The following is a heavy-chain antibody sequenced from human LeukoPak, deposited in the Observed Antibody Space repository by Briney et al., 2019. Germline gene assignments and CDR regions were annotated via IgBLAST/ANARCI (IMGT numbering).Heavy chain of an antibody. Sequence: PSETLSLTCTVSGGSISSYYWSWIRQPPGKGLEWIGYIYTSGSTNYNPSLKSRVTISVDTSKNQFSLKLSSVTAADTAVYYCARHSWDISTGYNYWYFDLWGRGTLVTVSS. V-gene: IGHV4-4*09. D-gene: IGHD3-9*01. CDR3: ARHSWDISTGYNYWYFDL. CDR2: IYTSGST. CDR1: GGSISSYY. J-gene: IGHJ2*01.